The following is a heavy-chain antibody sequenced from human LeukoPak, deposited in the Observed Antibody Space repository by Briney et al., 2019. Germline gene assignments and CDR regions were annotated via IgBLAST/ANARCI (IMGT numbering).Heavy chain of an antibody. D-gene: IGHD1-14*01. CDR3: AIRRGRIDY. CDR1: GFTFSSYA. CDR2: IRGSGGST. J-gene: IGHJ4*02. Sequence: GGSLRLSCAASGFTFSSYAMSWVRQAPGKGLEWVSAIRGSGGSTYYADSVKGRFTISRDDSKNTLYLQMNSLRAEDTAVYYCAIRRGRIDYWGQGTLVTVSS. V-gene: IGHV3-23*01.